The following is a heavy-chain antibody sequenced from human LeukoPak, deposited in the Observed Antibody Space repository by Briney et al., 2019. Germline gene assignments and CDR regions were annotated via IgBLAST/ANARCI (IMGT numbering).Heavy chain of an antibody. V-gene: IGHV3-48*04. Sequence: GGSLRLSCAASGFTFSSYSMNWVRQAPGKGLEWVSYISSSSSTIYYADSVKGRFTISRDNAKNSLYLQMNSLRAEDTAVYYCARSLDTAMVTGYYFDYWGQGTLVTVSS. J-gene: IGHJ4*02. CDR2: ISSSSSTI. D-gene: IGHD5-18*01. CDR1: GFTFSSYS. CDR3: ARSLDTAMVTGYYFDY.